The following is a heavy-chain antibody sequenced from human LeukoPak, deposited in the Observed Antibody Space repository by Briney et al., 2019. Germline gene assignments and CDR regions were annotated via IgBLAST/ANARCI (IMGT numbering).Heavy chain of an antibody. J-gene: IGHJ4*02. V-gene: IGHV1-8*03. CDR1: GDTFTSYD. Sequence: ASVKVSCKASGDTFTSYDINWVRQATGQGLEWMGWMNPNSGNTGYAQKFQGRVTITRNTSISTAYMELSSLRSEDTAVYYCARAPHTMVRGVIVPLFSFDYWGQGTLVTVSS. D-gene: IGHD3-10*01. CDR3: ARAPHTMVRGVIVPLFSFDY. CDR2: MNPNSGNT.